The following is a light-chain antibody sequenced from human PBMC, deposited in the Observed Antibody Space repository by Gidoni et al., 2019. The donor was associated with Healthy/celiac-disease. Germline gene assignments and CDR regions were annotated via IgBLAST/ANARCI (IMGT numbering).Light chain of an antibody. J-gene: IGKJ4*01. CDR3: QQSYSTPXT. Sequence: DIQMTQSPSSLSAAGGDRVTITCRASQSISSYLNWYQQKPGKAPKLLIYAASTLQSGVPSRFSGSGSGTDFTLTISSLQPADFATYYCQQSYSTPXTFGGGTKVEIK. CDR2: AAS. CDR1: QSISSY. V-gene: IGKV1-39*01.